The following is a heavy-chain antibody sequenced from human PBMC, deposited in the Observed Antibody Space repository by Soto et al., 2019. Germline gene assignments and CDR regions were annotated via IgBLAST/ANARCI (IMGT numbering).Heavy chain of an antibody. V-gene: IGHV4-31*03. D-gene: IGHD5-18*01. Sequence: SETLSLTCTVSGGSIRSGGYYWSWVRQNPRKGLEWIGNIYYSGNTYYNPSLKSRLTISVDTSKNQFSLNLSSVTAADTAVYYCARDRLMATAGTTRHYFGLDVWGQGTTVTVSS. CDR1: GGSIRSGGYY. J-gene: IGHJ6*02. CDR3: ARDRLMATAGTTRHYFGLDV. CDR2: IYYSGNT.